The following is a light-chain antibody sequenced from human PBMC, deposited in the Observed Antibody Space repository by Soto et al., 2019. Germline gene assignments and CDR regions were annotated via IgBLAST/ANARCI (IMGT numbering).Light chain of an antibody. Sequence: QPVLTQSPSASASLGASVKLTCTLSSGHSSYAIAWHQQQPEKGPRYLMKLNSDGSHSKGDGIPDRFSGSSSRAERYLTISSLQSEDEADFYCQTWGTGIQVFGGGTKVTVL. V-gene: IGLV4-69*01. CDR3: QTWGTGIQV. CDR1: SGHSSYA. J-gene: IGLJ2*01. CDR2: LNSDGSH.